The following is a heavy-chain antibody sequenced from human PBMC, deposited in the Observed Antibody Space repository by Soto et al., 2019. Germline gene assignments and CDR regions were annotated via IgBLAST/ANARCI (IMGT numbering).Heavy chain of an antibody. D-gene: IGHD2-2*01. CDR3: AKGSASSRPYCFDS. J-gene: IGHJ4*02. Sequence: GGSLRLSCAASGFTFRNYAMGWVRHSPGRGLEWVTGITDSGGDTYHADSVKGRFTISRDNTENTLYLQMNSLKADDTATYYCAKGSASSRPYCFDSWGQGTLVTVSS. CDR1: GFTFRNYA. CDR2: ITDSGGDT. V-gene: IGHV3-23*01.